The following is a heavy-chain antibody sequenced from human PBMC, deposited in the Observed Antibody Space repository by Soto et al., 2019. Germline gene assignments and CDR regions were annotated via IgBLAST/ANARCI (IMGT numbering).Heavy chain of an antibody. D-gene: IGHD6-13*01. Sequence: QVQLVQSGAEVKKPGGSVKVSCKASGYTFTSYGISWVRQAPGQGLEWMGWISAYNGNTKYAQKFQGRVTMTTDTSTSTAYMEVRSLRSDDTAVYYRARDAAAGLNDYWGQGTLVTVSS. J-gene: IGHJ4*02. CDR2: ISAYNGNT. CDR3: ARDAAAGLNDY. CDR1: GYTFTSYG. V-gene: IGHV1-18*01.